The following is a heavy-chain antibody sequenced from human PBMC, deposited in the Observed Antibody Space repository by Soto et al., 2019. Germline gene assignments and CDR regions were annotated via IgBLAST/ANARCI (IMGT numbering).Heavy chain of an antibody. CDR2: IYYSGST. CDR1: GGSISSGGYY. J-gene: IGHJ6*02. CDR3: ARDKTPHGYGSGSYGYYYYGMDV. Sequence: PSETLSLTCTVSGGSISSGGYYWSWIRQHPGKGLEWIGYIYYSGSTYYNPSLKSRVTISVDTSKNQFSLKLSSVTAADTAVYYCARDKTPHGYGSGSYGYYYYGMDVWGQGTTVTVSS. V-gene: IGHV4-31*03. D-gene: IGHD3-10*01.